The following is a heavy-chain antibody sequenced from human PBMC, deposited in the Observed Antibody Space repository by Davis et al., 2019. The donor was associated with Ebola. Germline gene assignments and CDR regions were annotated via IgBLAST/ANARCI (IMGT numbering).Heavy chain of an antibody. J-gene: IGHJ6*02. CDR2: IGTAGDT. Sequence: PGGSLRLSCAASGFTFSSYDMHWVHQATGKGLEWVSAIGTAGDTYYPGSVKGRFTISRENAKNSLYLQMNSLRAEDTAVYYCARSVGYPSYYYYYGMDVWGQGTTVTVSS. CDR3: ARSVGYPSYYYYYGMDV. D-gene: IGHD2-15*01. V-gene: IGHV3-13*01. CDR1: GFTFSSYD.